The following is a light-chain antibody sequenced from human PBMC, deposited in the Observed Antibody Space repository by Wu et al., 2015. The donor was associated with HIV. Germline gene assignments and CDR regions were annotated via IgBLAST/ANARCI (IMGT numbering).Light chain of an antibody. Sequence: EILMTQTPATLSMSPGERATLSCRASPSVSSYLAWYQQKPGQSPRLLMYDATNRATGIPARFSGSGSGTDFTLTINSLEPEDFAVYYCQQRFNWPPAFGQGTKLEIK. J-gene: IGKJ2*01. CDR3: QQRFNWPPA. CDR2: DAT. V-gene: IGKV3-11*01. CDR1: PSVSSY.